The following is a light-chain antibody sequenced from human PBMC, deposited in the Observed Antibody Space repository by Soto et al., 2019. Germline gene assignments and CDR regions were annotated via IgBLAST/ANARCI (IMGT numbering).Light chain of an antibody. CDR3: QQYATSPLT. CDR1: QSITTS. CDR2: DAS. J-gene: IGKJ4*01. V-gene: IGKV3-20*01. Sequence: EIVLTQSPGTVSLSPGERATLSCRASQSITTSLAWYQRKPGQAPRLLIYDASTRATALPDRFSGSGSGTDFTLTLSRLEAEDFAVYYCQQYATSPLTFGGGTKVESK.